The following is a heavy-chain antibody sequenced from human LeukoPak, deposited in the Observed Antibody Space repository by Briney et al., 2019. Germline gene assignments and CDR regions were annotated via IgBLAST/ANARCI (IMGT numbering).Heavy chain of an antibody. D-gene: IGHD5/OR15-5a*01. Sequence: PGGSLRLSCAASGFTFTNYWMTWVRQAPGKGLEFVVNINQDESVKNYVDSVKGRFTISRDNAENSLHLQMNSLRVEDTAVYYCARDPGSSAFDYWGQGTLVTVSS. J-gene: IGHJ4*02. V-gene: IGHV3-7*01. CDR3: ARDPGSSAFDY. CDR1: GFTFTNYW. CDR2: INQDESVK.